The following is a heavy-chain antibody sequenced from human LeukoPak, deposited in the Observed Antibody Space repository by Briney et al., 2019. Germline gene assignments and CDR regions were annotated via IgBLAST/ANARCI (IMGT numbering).Heavy chain of an antibody. CDR2: IYYSGST. Sequence: SETLSLTCTVSGGSISSYYWSWIRQPPGKGLEWIGYIYYSGSTNYNPSLKSRVTISVDTSKNQFSLKLSSVTAADTAVYYCARGSSNFDYWGQGTLVTVSS. V-gene: IGHV4-59*12. CDR3: ARGSSNFDY. D-gene: IGHD1-26*01. J-gene: IGHJ4*02. CDR1: GGSISSYY.